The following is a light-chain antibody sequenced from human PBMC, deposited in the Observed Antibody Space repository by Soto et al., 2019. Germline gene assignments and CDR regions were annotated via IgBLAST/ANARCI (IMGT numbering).Light chain of an antibody. CDR3: QQYDKWPPVT. CDR2: GAS. CDR1: QSVSGN. J-gene: IGKJ4*01. Sequence: EVVMTQSPATLSVSPGEGATLSCRASQSVSGNLAWYQQKPGQSPRLLIYGASTRANGIPDRFSGSGSGTEFTLTISSLQSEDSAVYYCQQYDKWPPVTFGGGTKVEIK. V-gene: IGKV3D-15*01.